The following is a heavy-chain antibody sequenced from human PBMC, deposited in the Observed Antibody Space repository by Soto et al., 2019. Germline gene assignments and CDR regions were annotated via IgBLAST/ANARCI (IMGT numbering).Heavy chain of an antibody. CDR2: ISAYNGNT. CDR1: GYTFTSYG. CDR3: ANNPGYYYDSTGYHFDY. D-gene: IGHD3-22*01. Sequence: ASVKVSCKASGYTFTSYGISWVRQAPGQGLEWMGWISAYNGNTNYAQKLQGRVTMTRDTSTSTAYMELRSLRADDTAVYYCANNPGYYYDSTGYHFDYWGQGTLVTVSS. J-gene: IGHJ4*02. V-gene: IGHV1-18*01.